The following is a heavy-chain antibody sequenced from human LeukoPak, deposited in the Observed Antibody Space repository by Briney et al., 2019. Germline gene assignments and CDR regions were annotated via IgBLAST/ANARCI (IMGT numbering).Heavy chain of an antibody. CDR2: IYYSGST. V-gene: IGHV4-39*01. D-gene: IGHD6-6*01. CDR1: GGSISSSSYS. J-gene: IGHJ5*02. Sequence: SETLSLTCTVSGGSISSSSYSWGWIRQPPGKGLEWIGSIYYSGSTYYNPPLRSRLTISVDTSKNQFSLKLSSVTAADTAVYFCARHSGSSVLNWFDPWGQGTLVTVSS. CDR3: ARHSGSSVLNWFDP.